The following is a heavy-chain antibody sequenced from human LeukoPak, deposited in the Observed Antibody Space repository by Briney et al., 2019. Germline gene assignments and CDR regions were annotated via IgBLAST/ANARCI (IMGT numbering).Heavy chain of an antibody. V-gene: IGHV4-59*08. D-gene: IGHD4-23*01. CDR1: GGSISSYY. CDR3: ARHVGKRMDAFDI. CDR2: IYYSGST. Sequence: SETLSLTCTVSGGSISSYYWSWIRQPPRKGLEWIGYIYYSGSTNYNPSLKSRVTISVDTSKNQFSLKLSSVTAADTAVYYCARHVGKRMDAFDIWGQGTMVTVSS. J-gene: IGHJ3*02.